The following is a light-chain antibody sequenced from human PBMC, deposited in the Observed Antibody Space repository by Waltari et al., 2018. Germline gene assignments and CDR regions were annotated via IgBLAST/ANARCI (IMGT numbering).Light chain of an antibody. CDR2: VAS. Sequence: DIQMTQSPSSLSASVGDRVTIACRTRQIITTYLNWYQQKPGKAPKLLIYVASSLQNGVPSSLSGSGSGTDFTLTITSLQPEDFATYYCQQSYTTPYTFGQGTNLEI. CDR3: QQSYTTPYT. CDR1: QIITTY. V-gene: IGKV1-39*01. J-gene: IGKJ2*01.